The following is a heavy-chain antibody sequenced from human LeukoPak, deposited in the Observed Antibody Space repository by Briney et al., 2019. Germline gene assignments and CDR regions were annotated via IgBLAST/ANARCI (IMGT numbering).Heavy chain of an antibody. J-gene: IGHJ4*02. V-gene: IGHV3-33*01. CDR2: IWYDGSNK. D-gene: IGHD2-15*01. Sequence: GGSLRLSCAASGFTFSSYVMHWVRRAPGKGLEWVAVIWYDGSNKYYADSVKGRFTISRDNSKNTLYLQMNSLRAEDTAVYYCARDLRYCSGGSCYYYFDYWGQGTLVTVSS. CDR3: ARDLRYCSGGSCYYYFDY. CDR1: GFTFSSYV.